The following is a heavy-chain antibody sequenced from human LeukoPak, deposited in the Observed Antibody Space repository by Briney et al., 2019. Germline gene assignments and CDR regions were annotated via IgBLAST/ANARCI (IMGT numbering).Heavy chain of an antibody. CDR2: ISGSGGST. V-gene: IGHV3-23*01. CDR1: GFTFSSYA. Sequence: GXXLRLSCAASGFTFSSYAMSWVRQAPGKGMEWVSAISGSGGSTYYADSVKGRFTISRDNSKNTLYLQMNSLRAEDTAVYYCAREYYYDGSGYYSDYWGQGTLVTVSS. J-gene: IGHJ4*02. CDR3: AREYYYDGSGYYSDY. D-gene: IGHD3-22*01.